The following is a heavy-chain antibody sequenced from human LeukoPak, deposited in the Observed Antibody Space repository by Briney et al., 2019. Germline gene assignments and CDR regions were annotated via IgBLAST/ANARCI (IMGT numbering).Heavy chain of an antibody. J-gene: IGHJ4*02. Sequence: PGGSLRLSCVASGFTFSSYGMHWVRQAPGKGLEWVAVIWYDGSNKYYADSVKGRFTISRDNAKNTLFLQMNSLRAEDTAVYYCSRVRVSFDYWGQGTLVTVAS. CDR1: GFTFSSYG. V-gene: IGHV3-33*01. CDR2: IWYDGSNK. D-gene: IGHD3-10*01. CDR3: SRVRVSFDY.